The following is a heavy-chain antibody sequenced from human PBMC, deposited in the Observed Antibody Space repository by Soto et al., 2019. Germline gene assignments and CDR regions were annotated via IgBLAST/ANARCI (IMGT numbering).Heavy chain of an antibody. CDR1: GGTFSSLA. V-gene: IGHV1-69*13. D-gene: IGHD3-10*01. J-gene: IGHJ4*02. Sequence: SVKVSCKASGGTFSSLAISWVRQAPGRGLEWMGGTIPNFGTANYAQKFQDRVTINADEYTTTAYMELSGLRSEDTAVYYCARDKMIADFGLGTFDYWGQGTVVTVSS. CDR2: TIPNFGTA. CDR3: ARDKMIADFGLGTFDY.